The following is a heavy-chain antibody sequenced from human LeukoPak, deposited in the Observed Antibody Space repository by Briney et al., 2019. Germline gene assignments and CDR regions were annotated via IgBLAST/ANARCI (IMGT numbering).Heavy chain of an antibody. CDR1: GYTFTGYY. CDR3: AHLAATIPFLFDY. V-gene: IGHV1-2*06. Sequence: ASVKVSCKASGYTFTGYYMHWVRQAPGQGLEWMGRINPNSGGTNYAQKFQGRVTMTRDTSISTAYMELSRLRSDDTAVYYCAHLAATIPFLFDYWGQGTLVTVSS. J-gene: IGHJ4*02. CDR2: INPNSGGT. D-gene: IGHD5-12*01.